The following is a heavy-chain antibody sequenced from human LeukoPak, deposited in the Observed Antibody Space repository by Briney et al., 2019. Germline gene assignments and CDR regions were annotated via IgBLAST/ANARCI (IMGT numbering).Heavy chain of an antibody. Sequence: GRSLRLSCAASGFTFSSYGMHWVRQAPGKGLEWVAVISYDGSSKYYADSVKGRFTISRDNSENTLYLQMNSLRAEDTAVYHCATAPYYDSSGYYHVLDYWGQGTLVTVSS. CDR2: ISYDGSSK. CDR1: GFTFSSYG. V-gene: IGHV3-30*03. CDR3: ATAPYYDSSGYYHVLDY. D-gene: IGHD3-22*01. J-gene: IGHJ4*02.